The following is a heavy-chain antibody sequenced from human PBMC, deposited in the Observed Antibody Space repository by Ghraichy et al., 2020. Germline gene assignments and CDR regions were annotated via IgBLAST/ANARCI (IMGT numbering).Heavy chain of an antibody. J-gene: IGHJ4*02. D-gene: IGHD3-10*02. CDR1: GFTFSSYS. CDR2: ISSSSSTI. CDR3: ARMLHFDY. Sequence: GSLRLSCAASGFTFSSYSMNWVRQAPGKGLEWVSYISSSSSTIYYADSVKGRFTISRDNAKNSLYLQMNSLRAEDTAVYYCARMLHFDYWGQGTLVTVSS. V-gene: IGHV3-48*01.